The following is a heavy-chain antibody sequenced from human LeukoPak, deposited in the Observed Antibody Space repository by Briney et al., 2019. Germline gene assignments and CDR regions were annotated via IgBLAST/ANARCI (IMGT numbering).Heavy chain of an antibody. CDR2: FDPEDGET. J-gene: IGHJ4*02. V-gene: IGHV1-24*01. Sequence: ASVKVSCKVSGYTLTELSMHWVRQAPGKGLEWMGGFDPEDGETIYAQKFQGRVTMTEDTSTDTAYMELSSLRSEDTAVYYCATSAVNYYGSGGYPPDYWGQGTLVTVSS. CDR3: ATSAVNYYGSGGYPPDY. CDR1: GYTLTELS. D-gene: IGHD3-10*01.